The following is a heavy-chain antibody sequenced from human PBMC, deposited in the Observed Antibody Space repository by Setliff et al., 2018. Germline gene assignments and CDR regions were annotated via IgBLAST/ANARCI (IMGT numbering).Heavy chain of an antibody. J-gene: IGHJ4*02. CDR3: ARSFSRSGKFLLDY. CDR2: IIHSGST. CDR1: GGSFSGYY. Sequence: SETLSLTCAVYGGSFSGYYWSWIRQPPGKRLEWIGEIIHSGSTNYNPSLKSRVTISTDTSKNQFSLKVPSVTAADTAVYYCARSFSRSGKFLLDYWGQGALVTVSS. D-gene: IGHD1-26*01. V-gene: IGHV4-34*12.